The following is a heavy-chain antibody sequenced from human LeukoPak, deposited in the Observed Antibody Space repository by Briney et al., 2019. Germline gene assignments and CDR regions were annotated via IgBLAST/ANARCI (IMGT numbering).Heavy chain of an antibody. CDR2: IYYSGST. Sequence: PSETLSLTCTVSGGSLSSCSYCWGWIRQPPGKGLEWIGSIYYSGSTYYNPSLKGRVTISVVTSKNHITLKLTSVTAADTAVYYCAWRYCSGGSCHFDYWGQGTLVTVSS. J-gene: IGHJ4*02. CDR3: AWRYCSGGSCHFDY. CDR1: GGSLSSCSYC. V-gene: IGHV4-39*02. D-gene: IGHD2-15*01.